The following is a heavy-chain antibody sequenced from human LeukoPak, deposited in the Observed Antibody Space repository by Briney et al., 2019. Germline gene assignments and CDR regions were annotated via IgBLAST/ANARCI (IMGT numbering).Heavy chain of an antibody. CDR1: GYTFTGYY. V-gene: IGHV1-2*02. Sequence: ASVKVSCKASGYTFTGYYMRWVRQAPGQGLEWMGWINPNSGGTNYAQKFQGRVTMTRDTSISTAYMELSRLRSDDTAVYYCARDRDDSSGYYYVDGAFGIWGQGTMVTVSS. D-gene: IGHD3-22*01. J-gene: IGHJ3*02. CDR2: INPNSGGT. CDR3: ARDRDDSSGYYYVDGAFGI.